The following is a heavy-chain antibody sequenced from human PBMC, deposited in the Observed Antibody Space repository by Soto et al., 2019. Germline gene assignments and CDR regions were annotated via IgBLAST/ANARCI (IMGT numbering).Heavy chain of an antibody. CDR2: ISGGGDTT. V-gene: IGHV3-23*01. Sequence: EVQLLESGGGLVQPGGALRLSCAASGFTFNNYAMTWVHQAPGKGLEWVSAISGGGDTTSYADSVKGRFTVSRDGSKNTLYLQMSSLRAEDTALYYCAKGRGGSGSLTPRDDFWGQGTLVTVSS. J-gene: IGHJ4*02. CDR3: AKGRGGSGSLTPRDDF. D-gene: IGHD3-10*01. CDR1: GFTFNNYA.